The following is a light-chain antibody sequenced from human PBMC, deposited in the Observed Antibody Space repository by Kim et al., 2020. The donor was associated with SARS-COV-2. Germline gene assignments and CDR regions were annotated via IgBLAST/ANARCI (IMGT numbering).Light chain of an antibody. J-gene: IGKJ2*01. Sequence: LSPGERATLSCRASQSVSSNYVAWFQQKPGQAPRLLIYGASNRATGIPDRFSGSGSGTDFTLTISRLEPEDFAVYSCQQYGSSPYTFGQGTKLEI. CDR3: QQYGSSPYT. V-gene: IGKV3-20*01. CDR2: GAS. CDR1: QSVSSNY.